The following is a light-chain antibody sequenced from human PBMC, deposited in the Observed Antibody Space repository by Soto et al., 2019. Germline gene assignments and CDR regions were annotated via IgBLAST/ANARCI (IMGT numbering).Light chain of an antibody. CDR2: AST. CDR1: QDISNF. J-gene: IGKJ5*01. Sequence: DIQMTQSPSSLSASVGDRVTITCRASQDISNFLVWYQQKPGKVPKLLIYASTTLPSGVPSRFSGSGFGTDFTLTIRSLQPEDVATYYCQQRNIWPPVTFGQGTRLEIK. CDR3: QQRNIWPPVT. V-gene: IGKV1-27*01.